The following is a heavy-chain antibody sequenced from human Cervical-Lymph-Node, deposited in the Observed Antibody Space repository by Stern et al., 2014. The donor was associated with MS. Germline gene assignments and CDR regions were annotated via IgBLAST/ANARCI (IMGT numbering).Heavy chain of an antibody. D-gene: IGHD1-26*01. Sequence: VQLVESGGGLVKPGGSLRLSCAASGLTFNDYYMTWIRQAPGKGLEWVSHISSSCSIIYDADSVKGRFTITRDNANKSLFLQMNSLRAEDTAVYYCARGGRGTSYYWQYWGQGTLVTVSS. V-gene: IGHV3-11*01. CDR3: ARGGRGTSYYWQY. CDR2: ISSSCSII. CDR1: GLTFNDYY. J-gene: IGHJ4*02.